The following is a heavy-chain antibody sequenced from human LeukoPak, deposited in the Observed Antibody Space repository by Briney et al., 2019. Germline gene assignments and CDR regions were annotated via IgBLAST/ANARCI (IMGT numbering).Heavy chain of an antibody. CDR1: GGSLGRSNTY. CDR3: ARHRGGGGYHYMDV. CDR2: ILHSGYT. J-gene: IGHJ6*03. Sequence: SETLSLTCTVSGGSLGRSNTYWGWIRQTPGKGLEWLGTILHSGYTYNNPSLKSRVTMSVDSSKNQFSLSLSSVTAADTAVYFCARHRGGGGYHYMDVWGKGTTVMSP. D-gene: IGHD2-21*01. V-gene: IGHV4-39*01.